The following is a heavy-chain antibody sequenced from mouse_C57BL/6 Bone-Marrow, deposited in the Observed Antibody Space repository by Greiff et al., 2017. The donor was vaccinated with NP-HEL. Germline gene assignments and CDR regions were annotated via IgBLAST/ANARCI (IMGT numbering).Heavy chain of an antibody. CDR1: GYTFTSYW. Sequence: QVQLQQPGAELVKPGASVKLSCKASGYTFTSYWMHWVKQRPGQGLEWIGMIHPNSGSTNYNEKFKSKATLTVDKSSSTAYMQLSSLTSADSAVYYFARSLYYDLYYAMDYWGQGTSVTVTS. D-gene: IGHD2-4*01. CDR2: IHPNSGST. J-gene: IGHJ4*01. V-gene: IGHV1-64*01. CDR3: ARSLYYDLYYAMDY.